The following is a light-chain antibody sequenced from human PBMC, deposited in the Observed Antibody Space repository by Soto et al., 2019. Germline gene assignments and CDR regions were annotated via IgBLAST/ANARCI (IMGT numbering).Light chain of an antibody. Sequence: QSALTQPASVSGSPGQSITISCTGTSSDIGGYNCVSWYQQHPGKAPKLMIYEVSNRPSGVSNRFSGSKSGNTASLTISGLQAEYEADYYCSSYTTYSTYVFGTGTKLTVL. CDR1: SSDIGGYNC. CDR3: SSYTTYSTYV. V-gene: IGLV2-14*01. J-gene: IGLJ1*01. CDR2: EVS.